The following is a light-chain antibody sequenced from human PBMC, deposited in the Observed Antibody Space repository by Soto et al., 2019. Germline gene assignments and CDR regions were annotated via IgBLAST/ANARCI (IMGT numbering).Light chain of an antibody. Sequence: DIQMTQSPSSVSASVGDRVTITCRASQGVSIWLAWYQQKPGKAPNLLIYAASSLRSGVPSRFSGSGSGTGFALTISSLQPEDFATYYCQQANSFPVTFGQGTRLEIK. CDR3: QQANSFPVT. V-gene: IGKV1-12*01. CDR1: QGVSIW. CDR2: AAS. J-gene: IGKJ5*01.